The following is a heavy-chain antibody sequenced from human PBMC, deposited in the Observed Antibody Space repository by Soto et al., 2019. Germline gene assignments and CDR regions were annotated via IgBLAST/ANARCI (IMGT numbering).Heavy chain of an antibody. V-gene: IGHV3-23*01. Sequence: PGGSLRLSCVASGFTFSTYAMTWVRQAPGKGLEWVSAISGRGSGTNYADSVKGRFTISRDNSKNILYLQMKSLRGEDTAVYYCAKEKPTTTCLDYWGPGTLVTVSS. CDR3: AKEKPTTTCLDY. CDR1: GFTFSTYA. CDR2: ISGRGSGT. J-gene: IGHJ4*02. D-gene: IGHD1-1*01.